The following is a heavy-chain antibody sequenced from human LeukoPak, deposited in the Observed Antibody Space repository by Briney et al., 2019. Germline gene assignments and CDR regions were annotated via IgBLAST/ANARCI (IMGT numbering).Heavy chain of an antibody. CDR1: GGSISSGGYS. V-gene: IGHV4-30-2*01. CDR2: IYNSGST. D-gene: IGHD3-22*01. Sequence: SQTLSLTCAVSGGSISSGGYSWSWIRQPPGKGLEWIGYIYNSGSTYYNPSLKSRVTISVDRSKNQFSLKLSSVTAADTAVYYCARGNYDSSGYRQADAFDIWGQGTMVTVSS. CDR3: ARGNYDSSGYRQADAFDI. J-gene: IGHJ3*02.